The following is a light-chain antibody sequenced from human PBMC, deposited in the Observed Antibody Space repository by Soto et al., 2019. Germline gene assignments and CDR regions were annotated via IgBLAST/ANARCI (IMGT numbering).Light chain of an antibody. CDR2: DVN. V-gene: IGLV2-8*01. Sequence: QSVLTQPPSASGSPGQSVAISCTGTASDIGGYTFVSWYQQHPGKAPKLLIYDVNKRPSGVPARFSGSKSGNTASLTVSGLQAEDEADYYCSAHGGTNPYVFGTGTKLTVL. CDR1: ASDIGGYTF. J-gene: IGLJ1*01. CDR3: SAHGGTNPYV.